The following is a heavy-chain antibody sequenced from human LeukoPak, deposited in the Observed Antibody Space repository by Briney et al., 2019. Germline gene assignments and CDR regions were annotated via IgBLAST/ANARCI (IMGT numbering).Heavy chain of an antibody. D-gene: IGHD3-22*01. V-gene: IGHV4-59*08. CDR3: ARRDSSGYYPAYFDY. J-gene: IGHJ4*02. CDR2: IYYSGST. CDR1: GGSISNYY. Sequence: SETLSLTCTVSGGSISNYYWSWIRQPPGKGLEWIGYIYYSGSTNYNPSLKSRVTISVDTSKNQFSLKLSSVTAADTAVYYCARRDSSGYYPAYFDYWGQGTLVTVSS.